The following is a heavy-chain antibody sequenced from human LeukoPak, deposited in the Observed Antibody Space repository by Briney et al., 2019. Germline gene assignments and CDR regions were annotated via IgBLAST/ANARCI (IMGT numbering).Heavy chain of an antibody. CDR1: GLTFSNYA. D-gene: IGHD6-13*01. CDR3: ARDVPPNYLGIAAAGYYYYGMDV. Sequence: PGGSLRLSCAASGLTFSNYAMSWVRQAPGKGLEWVSVISGNGESTYYADSVKGRFIISRDNAKNSLYLQMNSLRAEDTAVYYCARDVPPNYLGIAAAGYYYYGMDVWGQGTTVTVSS. V-gene: IGHV3-23*01. J-gene: IGHJ6*02. CDR2: ISGNGEST.